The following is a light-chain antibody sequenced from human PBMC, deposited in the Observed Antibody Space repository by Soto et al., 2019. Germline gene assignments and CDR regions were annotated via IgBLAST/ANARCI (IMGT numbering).Light chain of an antibody. V-gene: IGLV3-1*01. CDR1: KLGDKY. J-gene: IGLJ2*01. CDR2: XXG. Sequence: SYELTQPPSVSVSPGQTASITCSGDKLGDKYACWYQQKPGQSPVLVIYXXGKRPSXIPXRXSXSXSGNTATLTISGTQAMDEADYYCQAWDSSTVVFGGGTKLTVL. CDR3: QAWDSSTVV.